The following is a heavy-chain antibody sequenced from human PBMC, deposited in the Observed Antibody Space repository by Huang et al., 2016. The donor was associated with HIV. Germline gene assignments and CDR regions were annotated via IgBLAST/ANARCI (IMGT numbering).Heavy chain of an antibody. D-gene: IGHD3-16*01. CDR2: MDPSVGST. CDR3: RRGGRGSPRADPVDI. J-gene: IGHJ3*02. V-gene: IGHV1-46*01. Sequence: QGQLVQSGAEVKKPGASVKVSCKASGYTFTRHYIHWARQAPGQGLEWMGIMDPSVGSTTDGQNFKGRVTMGSDTSTTTGYMGLRSLGCEDTAMYYCRRGGRGSPRADPVDIWGQGTMVTVSS. CDR1: GYTFTRHY.